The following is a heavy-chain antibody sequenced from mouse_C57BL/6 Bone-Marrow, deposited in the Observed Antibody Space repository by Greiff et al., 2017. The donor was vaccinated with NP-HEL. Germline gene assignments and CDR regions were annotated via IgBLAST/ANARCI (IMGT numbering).Heavy chain of an antibody. Sequence: EVKLQQSGPVLVKPGASVKMSCKASGYTFTDYYMNWVKQSHGKSLEWIGVINPYNGGTSYNQKFKGNATLTVDKSSSTAYMELNSLTSEDSAVYYCARGGFSWFAYWGQGTLVTVSA. J-gene: IGHJ3*01. CDR3: ARGGFSWFAY. CDR1: GYTFTDYY. V-gene: IGHV1-19*01. CDR2: INPYNGGT.